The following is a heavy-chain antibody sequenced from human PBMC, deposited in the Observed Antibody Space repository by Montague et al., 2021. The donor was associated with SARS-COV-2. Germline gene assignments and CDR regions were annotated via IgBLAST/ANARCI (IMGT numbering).Heavy chain of an antibody. CDR2: IYYSGST. CDR3: AREGGWLSRGSYYFDY. J-gene: IGHJ4*02. D-gene: IGHD3-22*01. V-gene: IGHV4-39*07. Sequence: ETLSLTCTVSGGSISSSSYYWGWIRQPPGKGLEWIGSIYYSGSTYYNPSLKSRVTISVDTSKDQFSLKLSSVTAADTAVYYCAREGGWLSRGSYYFDYWGQGTLVTVSS. CDR1: GGSISSSSYY.